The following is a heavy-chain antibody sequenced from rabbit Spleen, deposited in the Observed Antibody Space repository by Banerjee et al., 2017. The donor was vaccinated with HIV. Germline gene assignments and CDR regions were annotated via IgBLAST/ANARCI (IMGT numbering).Heavy chain of an antibody. Sequence: QSLEESGGDLVKPGASLTLTCTASGLDFSSYYYMCWVRQAPGKGMEWGGCIYTSSGNTYYASWAQGRFTISKPPSTTVTLQMASLTAADTAPYFCVRDNSSSFSSYGIDLWGPGTLVTVS. CDR1: GLDFSSYYY. D-gene: IGHD1-1*01. J-gene: IGHJ6*01. CDR3: VRDNSSSFSSYGIDL. CDR2: IYTSSGNT. V-gene: IGHV1S40*01.